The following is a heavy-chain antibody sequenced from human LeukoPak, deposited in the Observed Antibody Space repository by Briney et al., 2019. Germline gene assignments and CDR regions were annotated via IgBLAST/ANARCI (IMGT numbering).Heavy chain of an antibody. V-gene: IGHV3-11*01. CDR3: ARVEYIYGYGS. J-gene: IGHJ5*02. D-gene: IGHD5-18*01. Sequence: GGSLRLSCAASGFTFSDYCMSWIRQAPGKGLEWVSYISSSGSTICYADSVKGRFTISRDNGKNSLSLQMNSLRAEDTAVYYCARVEYIYGYGSWGQGTLVTVSS. CDR2: ISSSGSTI. CDR1: GFTFSDYC.